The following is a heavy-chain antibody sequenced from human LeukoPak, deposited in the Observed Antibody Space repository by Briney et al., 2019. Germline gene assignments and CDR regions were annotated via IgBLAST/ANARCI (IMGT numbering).Heavy chain of an antibody. V-gene: IGHV1-2*02. Sequence: ASVKVSCKASGYTFTGYYMHWVRQAPGQGLEWMGWINPNSGGTNYAQKFQGRVTMTRDTSISTAYMELSRLRSDDTAVYYCARGIYDFWSGYYYYYFDYWGQGTLVTVSS. D-gene: IGHD3-3*01. CDR1: GYTFTGYY. CDR2: INPNSGGT. J-gene: IGHJ4*02. CDR3: ARGIYDFWSGYYYYYFDY.